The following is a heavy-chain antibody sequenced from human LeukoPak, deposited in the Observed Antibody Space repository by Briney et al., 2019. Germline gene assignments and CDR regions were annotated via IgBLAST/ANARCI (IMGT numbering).Heavy chain of an antibody. D-gene: IGHD3-3*01. J-gene: IGHJ3*02. CDR1: GGSISSYY. CDR3: VRRFAANPRYAFDI. V-gene: IGHV4-59*08. Sequence: SETLSLTCTVSGGSISSYYWSWIRQPPGKGLEWIGYIYYSGSTHYNPSLNSRVSMSVDMSKNQFSLKLNSVTAEDTAVYYCVRRFAANPRYAFDIWGQGTMVTVSS. CDR2: IYYSGST.